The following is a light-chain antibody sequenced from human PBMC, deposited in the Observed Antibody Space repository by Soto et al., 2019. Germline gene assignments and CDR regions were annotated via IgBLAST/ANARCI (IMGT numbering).Light chain of an antibody. V-gene: IGKV3-15*01. J-gene: IGKJ4*01. CDR1: QSVSTN. CDR3: QQYNTCLT. Sequence: EIVMTQSPAALSVSPGERATLSCRASQSVSTNLAWYQQKPGRAPRLLIFGASSRAFDVPARFSGSGSGTDFTLTIDGLQSEDFAIYYCQQYNTCLTFGGGTNVEL. CDR2: GAS.